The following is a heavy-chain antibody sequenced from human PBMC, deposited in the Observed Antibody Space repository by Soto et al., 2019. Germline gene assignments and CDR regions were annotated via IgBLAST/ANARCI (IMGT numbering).Heavy chain of an antibody. CDR1: GYTLTELS. CDR3: ARGLTLGIFPTYYGMDV. D-gene: IGHD2-15*01. V-gene: IGHV1-24*01. Sequence: ASVKVSCKVSGYTLTELSMHWVRQAPGKGLEWMGGFDPEDGNTGYAQKFQGRVTMTRNTSISTAYMELSSLRSEDTAVYYCARGLTLGIFPTYYGMDVWGQGTTVTVSS. J-gene: IGHJ6*02. CDR2: FDPEDGNT.